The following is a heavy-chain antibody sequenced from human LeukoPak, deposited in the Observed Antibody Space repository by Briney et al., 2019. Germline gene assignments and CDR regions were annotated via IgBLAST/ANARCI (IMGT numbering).Heavy chain of an antibody. CDR3: ATVTYGSGSYYNRDAFDI. D-gene: IGHD3-10*01. J-gene: IGHJ3*02. CDR1: GYTLTELS. V-gene: IGHV1-24*01. Sequence: ASVKVSCKVSGYTLTELSMHWVRQAPGKGLEWMGGFDPEDGETIYAQKFQGRVTITEDTSTDTAYMELSSLRSEDTAVYYCATVTYGSGSYYNRDAFDIWGQGTMVTVSS. CDR2: FDPEDGET.